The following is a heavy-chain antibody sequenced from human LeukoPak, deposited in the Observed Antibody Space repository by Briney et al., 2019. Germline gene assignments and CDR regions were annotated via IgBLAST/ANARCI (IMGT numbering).Heavy chain of an antibody. CDR3: AKDSTYYYDSSGSD. CDR1: GFTFSSYA. J-gene: IGHJ4*02. CDR2: ISGSGGST. Sequence: GGSLRLSCAASGFTFSSYAMSWVRQAPGKGLEWVSAISGSGGSTYYADSVKGRFTISRANSKNTLYLQMNSLRAEDTAVYYCAKDSTYYYDSSGSDWGQGTLVTVSS. D-gene: IGHD3-22*01. V-gene: IGHV3-23*01.